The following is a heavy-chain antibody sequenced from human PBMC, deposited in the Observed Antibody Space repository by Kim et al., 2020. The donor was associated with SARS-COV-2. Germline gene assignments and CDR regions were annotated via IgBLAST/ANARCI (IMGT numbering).Heavy chain of an antibody. D-gene: IGHD3-10*01. J-gene: IGHJ3*02. Sequence: SETLSLTCAVYGGSFSGYYWSWIRQPPGKGLEWIGEINHSGSTNYNPSLKSLVTISVDTSKNQFSLTRISLTAAETAVYYCARQTYYYDSGSFYHAFDI. CDR3: ARQTYYYDSGSFYHAFDI. CDR1: GGSFSGYY. V-gene: IGHV4-34*01. CDR2: INHSGST.